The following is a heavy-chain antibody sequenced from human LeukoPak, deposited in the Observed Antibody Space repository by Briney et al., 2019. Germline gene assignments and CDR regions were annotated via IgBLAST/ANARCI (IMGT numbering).Heavy chain of an antibody. CDR1: GFTFSSYA. Sequence: QPGGSLRLSCAAPGFTFSSYAMHWVRQAPGKGREWVSAISGSGGSTYYADSVKGRVTISTDNSKNTLYLQMNSLRAEDTAVYYXXXXRGLELLYSYYMAVWGKGTTVTVSS. CDR2: ISGSGGST. D-gene: IGHD1-7*01. V-gene: IGHV3-23*01. CDR3: XXXRGLELLYSYYMAV. J-gene: IGHJ6*03.